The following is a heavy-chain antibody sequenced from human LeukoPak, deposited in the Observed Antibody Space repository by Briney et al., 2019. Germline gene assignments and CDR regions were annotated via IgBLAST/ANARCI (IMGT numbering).Heavy chain of an antibody. D-gene: IGHD6-19*01. V-gene: IGHV4-4*07. CDR1: GDSISSYY. CDR3: ARQGEWLNYYYGMDV. J-gene: IGHJ6*02. Sequence: ASETLSLTCTVSGDSISSYYWSWIRQPAGKGLEWIGRIYTSGSTNYNPSLRSRVTISVDTSKNQFSLRLSSVTAADTAVYYCARQGEWLNYYYGMDVWGQGTTVTVSS. CDR2: IYTSGST.